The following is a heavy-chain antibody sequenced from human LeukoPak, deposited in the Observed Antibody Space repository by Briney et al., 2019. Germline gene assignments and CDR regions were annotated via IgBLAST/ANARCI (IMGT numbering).Heavy chain of an antibody. CDR3: ARRSRSWAGNWFDP. J-gene: IGHJ5*02. Sequence: SETLSLTCTVSGGSISSSSYYWGWIRQPPGKGLEWIGSIYYSGSTYYNPSLKSRVTISVDTSKNQFSLKLSSVTAADTAVYYCARRSRSWAGNWFDPWGQGTLVTVSS. D-gene: IGHD6-13*01. V-gene: IGHV4-39*01. CDR2: IYYSGST. CDR1: GGSISSSSYY.